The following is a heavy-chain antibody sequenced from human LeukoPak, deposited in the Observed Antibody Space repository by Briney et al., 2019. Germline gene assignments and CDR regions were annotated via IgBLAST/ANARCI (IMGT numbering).Heavy chain of an antibody. CDR1: GVPIGSYY. CDR2: IYYSGST. V-gene: IGHV4-59*01. J-gene: IGHJ4*02. CDR3: AVHRIEMATTLGLDY. D-gene: IGHD5-24*01. Sequence: SETLSLTCTVSGVPIGSYYWSWIRQPPGKGLEWIGYIYYSGSTNYNPSLKTRVTISVDASKNQFPLKLISVPGADTAVYYCAVHRIEMATTLGLDYWGQGTLVTVPS.